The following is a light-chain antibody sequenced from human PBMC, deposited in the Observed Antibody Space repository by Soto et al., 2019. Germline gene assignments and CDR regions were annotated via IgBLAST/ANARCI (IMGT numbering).Light chain of an antibody. J-gene: IGKJ1*01. CDR2: DAS. Sequence: DIQMTQSPSTLSASVGDRVTITCRASQSLGIWLAWHQQKPGKAPKLLIYDASTLKSGVPSRFSGSGSGTKFTLTISSLQPDDFATYYCQEYHSYSGPVGQGTNVDIX. CDR3: QEYHSYSGP. CDR1: QSLGIW. V-gene: IGKV1-5*01.